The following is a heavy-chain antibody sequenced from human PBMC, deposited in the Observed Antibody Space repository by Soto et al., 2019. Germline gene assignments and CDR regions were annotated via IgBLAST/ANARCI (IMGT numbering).Heavy chain of an antibody. J-gene: IGHJ4*02. Sequence: SETLSLTCTVSGGSISSGDYYWSWIRQPPGKGLEWIGYIYYSGATYQNPTLKSRLRMSVDTSKNQFSLNLSSVTATDTAVYYCARRRIVPTTNFDYWGQGTLVTVSS. CDR2: IYYSGAT. CDR1: GGSISSGDYY. D-gene: IGHD1-26*01. CDR3: ARRRIVPTTNFDY. V-gene: IGHV4-30-4*01.